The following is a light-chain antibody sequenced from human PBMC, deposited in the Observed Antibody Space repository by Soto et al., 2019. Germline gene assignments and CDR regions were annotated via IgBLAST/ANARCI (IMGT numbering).Light chain of an antibody. Sequence: EIVMTQSPATLSVSPGERATLSCRASQSVSSNLAWYQQKPGQAPRLLIYGASTRATGIPARFSGSGSGTGFTLTIRSRNFEFFEFYYCQRYNNCPRWRFGTGPKVEIK. V-gene: IGKV3-15*01. CDR3: QRYNNCPRWR. CDR1: QSVSSN. J-gene: IGKJ1*01. CDR2: GAS.